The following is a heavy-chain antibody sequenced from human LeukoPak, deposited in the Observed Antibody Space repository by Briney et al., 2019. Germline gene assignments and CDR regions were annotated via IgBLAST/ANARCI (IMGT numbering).Heavy chain of an antibody. CDR3: AKDRYDTPELFDY. D-gene: IGHD3-22*01. CDR2: ITSSDSSGTYM. CDR1: GFTFSSYA. Sequence: GGSLRLSCAASGFTFSSYAMSWVRQAPGRGLEWVSSITSSDSSGTYMYYADSLKGRFTISRDNAKNSLYLQMNSLRAEDTALYYCAKDRYDTPELFDYWGQGTLVTVSS. V-gene: IGHV3-21*04. J-gene: IGHJ4*02.